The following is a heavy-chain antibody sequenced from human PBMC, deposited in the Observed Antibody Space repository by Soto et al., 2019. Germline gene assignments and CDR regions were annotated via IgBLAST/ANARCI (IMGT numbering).Heavy chain of an antibody. CDR1: GYTFTSYG. CDR3: ARKYCSGGSCYHGNDAFDI. V-gene: IGHV1-18*01. D-gene: IGHD2-15*01. Sequence: QVQLVQSGAEVKKPGASVKVSCKASGYTFTSYGISWVRQAPGQGLEWMGWISAYNGNTNYAQKLQGRVTMTTDTSTSTAYMELRSLRSDDTAVYYCARKYCSGGSCYHGNDAFDIWGQGTMVTVSS. J-gene: IGHJ3*02. CDR2: ISAYNGNT.